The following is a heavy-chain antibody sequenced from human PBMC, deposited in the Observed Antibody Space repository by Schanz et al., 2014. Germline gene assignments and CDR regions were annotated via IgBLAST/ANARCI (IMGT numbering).Heavy chain of an antibody. Sequence: EVQLVESGGGLVKPGGSLRLSCAASGFTFSSYSMHWVRQAPGRGLEWVSSIRPYSNNIYYADSVKGRFTISRDNAKNSLYRQMISLRAEDTAVEYCARDLNRCGGDCYSGWGQGTLVTVSS. D-gene: IGHD2-21*02. V-gene: IGHV3-21*02. J-gene: IGHJ4*02. CDR2: IRPYSNNI. CDR1: GFTFSSYS. CDR3: ARDLNRCGGDCYSG.